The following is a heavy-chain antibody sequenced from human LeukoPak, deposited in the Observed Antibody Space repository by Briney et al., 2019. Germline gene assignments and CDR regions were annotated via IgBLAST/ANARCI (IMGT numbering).Heavy chain of an antibody. CDR2: IYYSGST. CDR1: GGSISSSSYY. V-gene: IGHV4-39*01. J-gene: IGHJ6*02. Sequence: SETLSLTCTVSGGSISSSSYYWGWIRQPPGKGLEWIGSIYYSGSTYYNPSLKSRVTISVDTSKNQFSLKLSSVTAADTAVYYCARLVDSNIHYYGMDVWGQGTTVTVSS. D-gene: IGHD4-11*01. CDR3: ARLVDSNIHYYGMDV.